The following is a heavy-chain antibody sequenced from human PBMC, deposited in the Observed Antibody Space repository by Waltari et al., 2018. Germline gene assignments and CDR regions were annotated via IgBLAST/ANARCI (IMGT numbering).Heavy chain of an antibody. J-gene: IGHJ5*02. CDR1: GGSISSSSYY. D-gene: IGHD2-2*01. CDR3: ARDQVVPAAIGRYWFDP. Sequence: QLQLQESGPGLVKPSETLSLTCTVSGGSISSSSYYWGWIRQPPGKGLEWLGSIYYSRSTYYHPSLKSRVTISVDTSKNQFSLKLSSVTAADTAVYYCARDQVVPAAIGRYWFDPWGQGTLVTVSS. V-gene: IGHV4-39*07. CDR2: IYYSRST.